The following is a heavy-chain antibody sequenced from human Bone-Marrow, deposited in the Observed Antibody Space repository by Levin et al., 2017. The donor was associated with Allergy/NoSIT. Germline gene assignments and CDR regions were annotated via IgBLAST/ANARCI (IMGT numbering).Heavy chain of an antibody. V-gene: IGHV1-8*01. CDR2: LNPNTGNT. D-gene: IGHD1-7*01. J-gene: IGHJ6*02. Sequence: GESLKISCKASGFTFTTYDIYWVRQATGQGLEWMGWLNPNTGNTAYAQKFQGRVTMTSNTSISTAYMELTRLRSEDTAVYYCQAWNYDEPTVDYYYGMNVWGQGTTVTVSS. CDR1: GFTFTTYD. CDR3: QAWNYDEPTVDYYYGMNV.